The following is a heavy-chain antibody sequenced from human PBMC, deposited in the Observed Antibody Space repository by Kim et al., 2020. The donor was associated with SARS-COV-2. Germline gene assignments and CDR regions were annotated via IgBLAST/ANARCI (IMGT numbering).Heavy chain of an antibody. Sequence: GGSLRLSCAASGFTFSSYGMHWVRQAPGKGLEWVAVIWYDGSNKYYADSVKGRFTISRDNSKNTLYLQMNSLRAEDTAVYYCARETVTAMAFDYWGQGTLVTVSS. CDR3: ARETVTAMAFDY. J-gene: IGHJ4*02. CDR1: GFTFSSYG. CDR2: IWYDGSNK. V-gene: IGHV3-33*01. D-gene: IGHD2-21*02.